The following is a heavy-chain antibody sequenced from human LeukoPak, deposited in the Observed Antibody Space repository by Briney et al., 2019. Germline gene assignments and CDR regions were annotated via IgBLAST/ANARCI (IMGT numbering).Heavy chain of an antibody. Sequence: PSQTLSLTCTVSGGSISSGDYYWSWIRQPPGKGLEWIGYIYYSGSTYYNPSLKSRVTISVDTSKNQFSLKLSSVTAADTAVYYCARRYYYDSSGYPTTHWYFDLWGRGTLVTVSS. D-gene: IGHD3-22*01. CDR1: GGSISSGDYY. CDR2: IYYSGST. J-gene: IGHJ2*01. CDR3: ARRYYYDSSGYPTTHWYFDL. V-gene: IGHV4-30-4*01.